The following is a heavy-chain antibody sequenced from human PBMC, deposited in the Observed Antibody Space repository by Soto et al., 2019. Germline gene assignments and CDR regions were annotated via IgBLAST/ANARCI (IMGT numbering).Heavy chain of an antibody. CDR3: VRDYYDTSGYPKSFDM. J-gene: IGHJ3*02. Sequence: VSLRLSCAASGFTLSRHTMNWVRQAPGKGLEWVSFIGSRTSDIYYADSVKGRFTISRDNAKNSLYLDLTRLRAEDTAVYFCVRDYYDTSGYPKSFDMWGQGTMVTVS. V-gene: IGHV3-21*01. CDR1: GFTLSRHT. CDR2: IGSRTSDI. D-gene: IGHD3-22*01.